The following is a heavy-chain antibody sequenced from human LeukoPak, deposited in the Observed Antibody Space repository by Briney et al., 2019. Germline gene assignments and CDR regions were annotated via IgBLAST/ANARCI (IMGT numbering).Heavy chain of an antibody. J-gene: IGHJ6*02. CDR2: ITSDESTT. Sequence: GGSLRLSCAASGFTFSSSWMFWVRQAPGKGLVWVSHITSDESTTRYADSVKGRFTISRDNAKTTLYLQMNSLRAEDSAVYYCARGGGGAMDVWGQGTTVTVSS. V-gene: IGHV3-74*01. CDR1: GFTFSSSW. CDR3: ARGGGGAMDV. D-gene: IGHD4-23*01.